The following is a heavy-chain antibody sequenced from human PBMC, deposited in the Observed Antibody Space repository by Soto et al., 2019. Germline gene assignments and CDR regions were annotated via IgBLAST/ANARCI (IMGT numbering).Heavy chain of an antibody. CDR2: ITGSAGST. J-gene: IGHJ6*02. D-gene: IGHD3-16*01. Sequence: PGGSLRLSCVASGFTVSSDFMTWVRQAPGKGLEWASAITGSAGSTYYADSVEGRFTISRDNSKNTLYLQMNSLRAEDTALYYCARDLALRYHSYYYGMDVWGQGTTVTVSS. CDR3: ARDLALRYHSYYYGMDV. V-gene: IGHV3-23*01. CDR1: GFTVSSDF.